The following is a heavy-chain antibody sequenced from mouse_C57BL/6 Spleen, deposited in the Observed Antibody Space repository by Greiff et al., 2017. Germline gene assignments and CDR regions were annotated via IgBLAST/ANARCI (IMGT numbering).Heavy chain of an antibody. Sequence: VQLQQSGAELVKPGASVKLSCKASGYTFTTYSIEWMKQNHGKSLEWIGNFHPYNDDTKYNEKFKGKATLTVEKSSSTVYLALSRLTSDDSAVYYCAGSEDYDGYYFDYWGQGTTLTFSS. CDR2: FHPYNDDT. CDR3: AGSEDYDGYYFDY. D-gene: IGHD2-4*01. V-gene: IGHV1-47*01. J-gene: IGHJ2*01. CDR1: GYTFTTYS.